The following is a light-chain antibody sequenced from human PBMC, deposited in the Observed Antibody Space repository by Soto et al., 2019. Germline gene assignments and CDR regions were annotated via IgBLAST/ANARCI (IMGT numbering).Light chain of an antibody. V-gene: IGKV1-33*01. CDR3: QQYEGLPYT. CDR2: DAS. Sequence: DLPMTQSPSSLSASIGDRVTMTCQASQAIGNYLNWFQQRPGKAPKLPISDASHFQPGVPSRCSGRSSWADFTLTISSLLPEDVATYYCQQYEGLPYTFGRGTKLEIK. CDR1: QAIGNY. J-gene: IGKJ2*01.